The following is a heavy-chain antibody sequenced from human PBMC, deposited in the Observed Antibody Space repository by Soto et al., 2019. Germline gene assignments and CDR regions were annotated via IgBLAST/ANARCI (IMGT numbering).Heavy chain of an antibody. CDR1: GYTFTNYD. Sequence: QVQLVQSGAEVKKPGASVKVSCKASGYTFTNYDIHWVRQATGQGLEWMGWMNPDSGNTGQSRQFQGRVTMTRDTSISTGYMEMSSLRSEDRAVYYCARGRFLRTWCDPWGQGTLVTVSS. CDR2: MNPDSGNT. D-gene: IGHD4-17*01. V-gene: IGHV1-8*01. J-gene: IGHJ5*02. CDR3: ARGRFLRTWCDP.